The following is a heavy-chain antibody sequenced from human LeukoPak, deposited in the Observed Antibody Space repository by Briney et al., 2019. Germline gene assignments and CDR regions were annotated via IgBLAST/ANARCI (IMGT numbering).Heavy chain of an antibody. Sequence: ASVKVSCTPSGYTFTSFGISWVRHAPGQGLEWMGWICAYNGDTNYAQKFQGRVTMTTDTSTSTAYMDLRSLRSDDTAVYYCTRDHCRGDNCPSFDYWGQGRLVTVSS. CDR1: GYTFTSFG. D-gene: IGHD2-15*01. CDR3: TRDHCRGDNCPSFDY. CDR2: ICAYNGDT. J-gene: IGHJ4*02. V-gene: IGHV1-18*01.